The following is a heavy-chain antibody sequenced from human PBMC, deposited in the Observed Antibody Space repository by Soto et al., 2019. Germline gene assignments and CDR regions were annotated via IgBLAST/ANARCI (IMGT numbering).Heavy chain of an antibody. CDR3: ARVRRTTVTPGYYYGMDV. CDR1: GFTFSSYA. V-gene: IGHV3-30-3*01. CDR2: ISYDGSNK. J-gene: IGHJ6*02. D-gene: IGHD4-17*01. Sequence: QVQLVESGGGVVQPGRSLRLSCAASGFTFSSYAMHWVRQAPGKGLEWVAVISYDGSNKYYADSVKGRFTISRDNSKNTXXLQMNSLRAEDTAVYYCARVRRTTVTPGYYYGMDVWGQGTTVTVSS.